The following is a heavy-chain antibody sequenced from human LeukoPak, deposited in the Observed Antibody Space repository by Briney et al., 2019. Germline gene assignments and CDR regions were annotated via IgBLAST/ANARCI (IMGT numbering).Heavy chain of an antibody. CDR3: AKAWLEQGGMFDY. J-gene: IGHJ4*02. V-gene: IGHV3-23*01. CDR2: LSGSGGST. CDR1: GFTFSSYS. D-gene: IGHD1/OR15-1a*01. Sequence: GGSLRLSCAASGFTFSSYSMNWVRQAPGEGLEWVSLLSGSGGSTYYADSVKGRFTISRDNSKNTLYLQMNSLRAEDTAVYYCAKAWLEQGGMFDYWGQGTPVTVSS.